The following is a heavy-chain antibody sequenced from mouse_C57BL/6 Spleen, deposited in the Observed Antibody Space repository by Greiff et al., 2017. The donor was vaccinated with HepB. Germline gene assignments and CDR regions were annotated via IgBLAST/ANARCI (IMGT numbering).Heavy chain of an antibody. CDR2: IDPANGNT. CDR1: GFNIKNTY. CDR3: ARGHYGSSGYFDV. Sequence: VQLKQSVAELVRPGASVKLSCTASGFNIKNTYMHWVKQRPEQGLEWIGRIDPANGNTKYAPKFQGKATITADTSSNTAYVQLSSLTSEDTAIYYCARGHYGSSGYFDVWGTGTTVTVSS. D-gene: IGHD1-1*01. V-gene: IGHV14-3*01. J-gene: IGHJ1*03.